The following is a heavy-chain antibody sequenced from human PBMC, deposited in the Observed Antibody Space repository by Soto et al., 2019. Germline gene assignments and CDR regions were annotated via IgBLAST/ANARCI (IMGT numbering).Heavy chain of an antibody. CDR1: GYTFTSYG. V-gene: IGHV1-18*01. CDR2: ISAYNGNT. CDR3: ARDTYYYDSSGYDSDY. D-gene: IGHD3-22*01. J-gene: IGHJ4*02. Sequence: QVQLVQSGAEVKKPGASVKVSCKASGYTFTSYGISWVRQAPGQGLEWMGWISAYNGNTNYAQKLQGRVTTTTDTSTSTAYMELRSLRSDDTAVYYCARDTYYYDSSGYDSDYWGQGTLVTVSS.